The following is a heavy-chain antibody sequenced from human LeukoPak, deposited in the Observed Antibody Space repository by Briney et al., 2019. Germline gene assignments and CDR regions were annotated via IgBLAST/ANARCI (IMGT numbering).Heavy chain of an antibody. CDR3: ARDLLTMVRGVIIQAYFDY. D-gene: IGHD3-10*01. J-gene: IGHJ4*02. CDR1: GGSFSGYY. V-gene: IGHV4-34*01. CDR2: INHSGST. Sequence: SETLSLTCAVYGGSFSGYYWSWIRQPPGKGLEWIGEINHSGSTNYNPSLKSRVTISVDTSKNQFSLKLSSVTAADTAVYYCARDLLTMVRGVIIQAYFDYWGQGTLVTVSS.